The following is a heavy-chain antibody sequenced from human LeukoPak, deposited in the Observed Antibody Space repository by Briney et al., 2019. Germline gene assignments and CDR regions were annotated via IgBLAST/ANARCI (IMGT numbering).Heavy chain of an antibody. V-gene: IGHV4-59*01. CDR1: GGSISSYY. J-gene: IGHJ4*02. CDR2: IYYSGST. D-gene: IGHD3-22*01. CDR3: ARDHADSTDSSGYLDY. Sequence: SETLSLTCTVSGGSISSYYWSWIRQPPGKGLEWIGYIYYSGSTNYNPSLKSRVTISVDTSKNQFSLKLSSVTAADTAVYYCARDHADSTDSSGYLDYWGQGTLVTVSS.